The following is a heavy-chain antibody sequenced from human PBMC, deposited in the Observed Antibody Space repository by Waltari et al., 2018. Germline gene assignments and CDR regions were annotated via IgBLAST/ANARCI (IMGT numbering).Heavy chain of an antibody. V-gene: IGHV4-38-2*01. CDR3: ASIAARPLGFDY. D-gene: IGHD6-6*01. CDR1: GYSISSGYY. J-gene: IGHJ4*02. CDR2: IYHSGRT. Sequence: QVQLQESGPGLVKPSETLSLTCAVSGYSISSGYYWGWIRQPPGKGLEWIGSIYHSGRTYYNPSLKSRVTISVDTSKNQFSLKLSSVTAADTAVYYCASIAARPLGFDYWGQGTLVTVSS.